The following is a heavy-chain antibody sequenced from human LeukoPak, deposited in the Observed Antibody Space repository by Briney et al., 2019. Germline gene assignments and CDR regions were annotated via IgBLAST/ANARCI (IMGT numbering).Heavy chain of an antibody. CDR1: GFTLSNYG. CDR3: ATGGMYYDFWSGPEY. D-gene: IGHD3-3*01. V-gene: IGHV3-30*02. Sequence: GGSLRLSCEGSGFTLSNYGMHWVRQAPGKGLEWVAFIRYDGSNEHYADSVKGRFTISRDNFKNMLFLQMNSLRLEDTAVYYCATGGMYYDFWSGPEYWGQGTLVAVSS. J-gene: IGHJ4*02. CDR2: IRYDGSNE.